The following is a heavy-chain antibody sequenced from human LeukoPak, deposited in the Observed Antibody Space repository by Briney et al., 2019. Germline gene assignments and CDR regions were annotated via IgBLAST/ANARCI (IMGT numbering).Heavy chain of an antibody. J-gene: IGHJ4*02. CDR2: ISAYNGNT. Sequence: GASVKVSCKASGYTFSNFGMNWVRQAPGQGLEWMGWISAYNGNTNYAQKLQGRVTMTTDTSTSTAYMELRSLRSDDTAVYYCARGEVEMAPSYPFDYWGQGTLVTVSS. V-gene: IGHV1-18*01. CDR3: ARGEVEMAPSYPFDY. D-gene: IGHD5-24*01. CDR1: GYTFSNFG.